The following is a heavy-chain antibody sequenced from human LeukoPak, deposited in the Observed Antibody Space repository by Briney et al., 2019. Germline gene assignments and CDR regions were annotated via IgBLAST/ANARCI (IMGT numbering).Heavy chain of an antibody. Sequence: ASVKVSCKASGFIFTSYPMHWVRQAPGQGLEWVGLINPRGGSTNYGQKFHGRVTMTRDTSTSTVYMELSSLRSEDTAVYYCARRSQRGSDYWGQGTLVTVSS. CDR2: INPRGGST. J-gene: IGHJ4*02. D-gene: IGHD3-10*01. CDR3: ARRSQRGSDY. CDR1: GFIFTSYP. V-gene: IGHV1-46*01.